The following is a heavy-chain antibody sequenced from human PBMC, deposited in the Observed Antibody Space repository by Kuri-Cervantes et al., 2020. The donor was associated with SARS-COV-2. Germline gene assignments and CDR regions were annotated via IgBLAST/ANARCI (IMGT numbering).Heavy chain of an antibody. D-gene: IGHD2-2*01. Sequence: GSLRLSCAASGFTFSSYSMNWVRQAPGKGLEWVSSISSSSSYIYYADSVKGRFTISRDNAKNSLYLQMNSLRAEDTAVYYCARDEEGGCSSTSCFLYGYGMDVWGQGTTVTVSS. CDR3: ARDEEGGCSSTSCFLYGYGMDV. CDR1: GFTFSSYS. V-gene: IGHV3-21*01. CDR2: ISSSSSYI. J-gene: IGHJ6*02.